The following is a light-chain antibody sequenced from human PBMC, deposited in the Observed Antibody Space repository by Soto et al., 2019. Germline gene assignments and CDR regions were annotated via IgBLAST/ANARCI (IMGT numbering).Light chain of an antibody. Sequence: EIVLTHSPATLSSFPGDKVTLSCTASQYINTRLAWYQHRPGQPPRLLIYQTSIRAAGIPARLSASGSGKDFNLGVSDVQPEDFALYYCHQRQSLLRTLGQRTKADIK. CDR3: HQRQSLLRT. CDR2: QTS. CDR1: QYINTR. J-gene: IGKJ1*01. V-gene: IGKV3-11*01.